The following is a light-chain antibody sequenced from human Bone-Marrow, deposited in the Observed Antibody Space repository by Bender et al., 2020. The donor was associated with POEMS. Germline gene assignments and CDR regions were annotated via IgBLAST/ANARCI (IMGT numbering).Light chain of an antibody. J-gene: IGLJ1*01. CDR3: CSYAGSYTGV. Sequence: QSALTQPRSVSGSPGQAVTISCTGASSNVGGYKYVSWYQQFPGKAPKLMIYEVTKRPSGVPDRFSGSKSGNTASLTISGLQAEDEAEYYCCSYAGSYTGVFGTGTKVTVL. V-gene: IGLV2-11*01. CDR2: EVT. CDR1: SSNVGGYKY.